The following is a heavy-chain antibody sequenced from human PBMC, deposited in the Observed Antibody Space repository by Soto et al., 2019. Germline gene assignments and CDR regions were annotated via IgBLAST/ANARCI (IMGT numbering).Heavy chain of an antibody. CDR2: IIPIFGTA. CDR1: GCTFSSYA. J-gene: IGHJ6*01. V-gene: IGHV1-69*06. Sequence: SVKVSCKASGCTFSSYAISWVRQAPGQGLEWMGGIIPIFGTANYAQKFQGRVTITADKSTSTAYMELSSLRSEDTAVYYCASTHLMVRGAAPTISSYYGMEVWGQGTRVIVSS. CDR3: ASTHLMVRGAAPTISSYYGMEV. D-gene: IGHD3-10*01.